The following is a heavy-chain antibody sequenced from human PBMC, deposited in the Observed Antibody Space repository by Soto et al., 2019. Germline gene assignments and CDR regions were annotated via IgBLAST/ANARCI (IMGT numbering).Heavy chain of an antibody. D-gene: IGHD2-15*01. Sequence: EVQLVESGGGLVKPGGSLRLSCAASGFTFSSYSMNWVRQAPGKGLEWVSSISSSSSYIYYADSVKGRFTISRDNAKNSLYLQMNSLRAEDTAVYYCARGPYCSGGSCYHDAFDIWGQGTMVTVSS. CDR1: GFTFSSYS. CDR2: ISSSSSYI. V-gene: IGHV3-21*01. J-gene: IGHJ3*02. CDR3: ARGPYCSGGSCYHDAFDI.